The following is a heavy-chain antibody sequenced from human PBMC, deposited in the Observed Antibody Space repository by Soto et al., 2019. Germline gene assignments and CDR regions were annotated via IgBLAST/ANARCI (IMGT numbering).Heavy chain of an antibody. J-gene: IGHJ4*02. V-gene: IGHV3-15*01. CDR1: GFTFSNAW. CDR3: TTDDPINTY. Sequence: GGSLRLSCAASGFTFSNAWMSWVRQAPGKGLEWVCRIKSKTDGGTTDYAAPVKGRFTISRDDSQRMLFLQMNSLKTEDTALYYCTTDDPINTYWGQGTLVTVSS. CDR2: IKSKTDGGTT.